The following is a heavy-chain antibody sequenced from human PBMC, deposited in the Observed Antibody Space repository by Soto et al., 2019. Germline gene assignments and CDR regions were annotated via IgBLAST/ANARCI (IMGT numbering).Heavy chain of an antibody. CDR2: INAGYGNT. CDR1: GYTFGSYA. CDR3: ERDTGDGTFDF. J-gene: IGHJ4*02. Sequence: ASVKVSCKASGYTFGSYAMHWVRQAPGQRLEWMGWINAGYGNTKSSQKFQDRVTISRDTSASTAYMELTSLRSEDTAVHYRERDTGDGTFDFWGQGTLVTV. D-gene: IGHD7-27*01. V-gene: IGHV1-3*01.